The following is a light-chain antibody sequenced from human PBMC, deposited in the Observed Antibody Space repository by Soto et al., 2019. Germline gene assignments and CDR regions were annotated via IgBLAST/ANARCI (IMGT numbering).Light chain of an antibody. CDR2: GAS. CDR3: QQYNNWPPFT. J-gene: IGKJ3*01. Sequence: EIVTTQSPATLPVSPGERATLSCRASQSVSSNLAWYQQRPGQAPRLLIYGASTRATGIPARFSGSGSGTEFTLTISSLQSEDFAIYYCQQYNNWPPFTFGPGTKVDIK. V-gene: IGKV3-15*01. CDR1: QSVSSN.